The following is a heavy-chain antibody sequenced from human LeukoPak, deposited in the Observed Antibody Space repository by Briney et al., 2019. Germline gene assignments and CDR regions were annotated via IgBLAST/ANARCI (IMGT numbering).Heavy chain of an antibody. V-gene: IGHV1-2*06. Sequence: ASVTVSFKASGYTFTVYYIHWVRQAPGQGLEWMGRINPNNGGTNYAQKFQGRVTMTRDMSMSTAYMELSRLRSDDTAVYYCAGEDNSSGYRPFDIWGQGTMVTVPS. CDR3: AGEDNSSGYRPFDI. CDR1: GYTFTVYY. D-gene: IGHD3-22*01. J-gene: IGHJ3*02. CDR2: INPNNGGT.